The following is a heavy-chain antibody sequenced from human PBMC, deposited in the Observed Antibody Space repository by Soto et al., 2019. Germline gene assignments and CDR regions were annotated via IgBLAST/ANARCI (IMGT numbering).Heavy chain of an antibody. CDR3: ARDPNDSSAYYHHYYYGMDV. CDR1: GYTFTSYG. Sequence: ASVKVPCKDSGYTFTSYGIHWVRQAPGQRLEWTGWINAGNGNTKYSEKFQGRVTITRDTSASTAYLEMSSLRSEDTAVYYCARDPNDSSAYYHHYYYGMDVWGQGTTVTVSS. CDR2: INAGNGNT. D-gene: IGHD3-22*01. J-gene: IGHJ6*02. V-gene: IGHV1-3*01.